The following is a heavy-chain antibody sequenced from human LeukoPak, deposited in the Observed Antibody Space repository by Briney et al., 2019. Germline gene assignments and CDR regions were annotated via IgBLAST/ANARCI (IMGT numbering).Heavy chain of an antibody. CDR2: INPNSGGT. D-gene: IGHD3-10*01. Sequence: ASVKVSCKASGYTITDYYIHWVRQAPGQGLEWMGWINPNSGGTNYAQKFEGRVTMTTDTSIDTGYVELSSLTSDDTAVYFCARAHYLRLYFFDYWGQGTLVTVSS. CDR1: GYTITDYY. J-gene: IGHJ4*02. V-gene: IGHV1-2*02. CDR3: ARAHYLRLYFFDY.